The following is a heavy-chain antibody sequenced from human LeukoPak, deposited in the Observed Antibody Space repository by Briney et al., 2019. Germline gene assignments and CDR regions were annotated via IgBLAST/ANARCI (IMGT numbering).Heavy chain of an antibody. V-gene: IGHV3-15*01. Sequence: PGGSLRLSCAASGFTFSSYWMSWVRQSPGKGLEWVGRIRSKIDGETTDYAAPVKGRFTISRDDSKNTLYLQMNSLKTEDTAVYYCTTAAVHWGQGTLVTVSS. CDR1: GFTFSSYW. J-gene: IGHJ1*01. CDR3: TTAAVH. CDR2: IRSKIDGETT.